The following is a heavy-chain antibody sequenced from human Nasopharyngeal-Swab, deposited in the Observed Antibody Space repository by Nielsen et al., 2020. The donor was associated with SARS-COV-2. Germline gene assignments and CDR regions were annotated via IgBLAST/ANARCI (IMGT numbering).Heavy chain of an antibody. J-gene: IGHJ4*02. Sequence: ASVKVSCKASGYTFTSYYMHWVRQAPGQGLEWMGWISAYNGNTNYAQKLQGRVTMTTDTSTSTAYMELRSLRSDDTAVYYCARTFHYGDNEFDYWGQGTLVTVSS. CDR2: ISAYNGNT. CDR1: GYTFTSYY. D-gene: IGHD4-17*01. CDR3: ARTFHYGDNEFDY. V-gene: IGHV1-18*04.